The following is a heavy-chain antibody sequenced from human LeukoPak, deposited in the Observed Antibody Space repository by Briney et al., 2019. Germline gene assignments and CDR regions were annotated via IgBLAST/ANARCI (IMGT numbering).Heavy chain of an antibody. CDR3: ARRRVYYDSSGYDY. CDR1: GFTFSRHS. D-gene: IGHD3-22*01. V-gene: IGHV3-7*01. J-gene: IGHJ4*02. Sequence: GGSLRLSCEVSGFTFSRHSMSWVRQAPGKGLEWVANIKQDGSEKYYVDSVKGRFTISRDNAKNSLYLQMNSLRAEDTAVYYCARRRVYYDSSGYDYWGQGTLVTVSS. CDR2: IKQDGSEK.